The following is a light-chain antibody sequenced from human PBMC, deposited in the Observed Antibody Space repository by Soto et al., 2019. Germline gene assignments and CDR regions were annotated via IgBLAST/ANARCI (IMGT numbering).Light chain of an antibody. CDR3: QQYDNWSWT. CDR1: QSVSSD. J-gene: IGKJ1*01. Sequence: EKVMTQSPATLSVSPGERAALSCRASQSVSSDLAWYQQKPGQAPRLLIYGASTRATGIPARFSGSGSGTEFTLIISNLQSEDFAVYYCQQYDNWSWTFGQGTKVEIK. CDR2: GAS. V-gene: IGKV3-15*01.